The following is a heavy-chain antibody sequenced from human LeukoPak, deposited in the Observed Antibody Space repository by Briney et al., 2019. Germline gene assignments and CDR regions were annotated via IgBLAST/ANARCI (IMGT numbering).Heavy chain of an antibody. J-gene: IGHJ5*02. D-gene: IGHD4-17*01. CDR1: GGSISSYY. CDR3: ARLPYGDYDNWFDP. Sequence: SETLSLTCTVSGGSISSYYWSWIRQPPGKGLEWIGYIYYSGSTNYNPSLKSRVTISVDTSKNQFSLKLSSVTAADTAVYYCARLPYGDYDNWFDPWGQGTLVTVSS. CDR2: IYYSGST. V-gene: IGHV4-59*08.